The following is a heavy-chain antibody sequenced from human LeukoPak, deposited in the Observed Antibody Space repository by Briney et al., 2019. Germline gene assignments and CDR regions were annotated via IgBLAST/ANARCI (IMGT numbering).Heavy chain of an antibody. J-gene: IGHJ4*02. D-gene: IGHD2-2*01. V-gene: IGHV4-59*01. CDR3: ARGYSSSWYYLDY. Sequence: PSETLSLTCTVSGASFSNDYWSWVRQAPGKGLEWIGYIYHNGRTSYNPSLKSRLTMSIETSQKQFSLNVSSLTAADTAVYYCARGYSSSWYYLDYWGQGILVTVSS. CDR1: GASFSNDY. CDR2: IYHNGRT.